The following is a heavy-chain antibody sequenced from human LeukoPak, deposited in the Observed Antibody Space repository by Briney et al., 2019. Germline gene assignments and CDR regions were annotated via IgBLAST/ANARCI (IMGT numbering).Heavy chain of an antibody. CDR2: ISSSGSTI. V-gene: IGHV3-48*03. D-gene: IGHD2-15*01. J-gene: IGHJ5*02. Sequence: GGSLRLSCAASGFTFSSNEMNWVRQAPGKGLEWVSYISSSGSTIYYADSVKGRFTISRDNAKNSLYLQMNSLRAEDTAVYYCARERICSGGSCPFDPWGQGTLVTVSS. CDR1: GFTFSSNE. CDR3: ARERICSGGSCPFDP.